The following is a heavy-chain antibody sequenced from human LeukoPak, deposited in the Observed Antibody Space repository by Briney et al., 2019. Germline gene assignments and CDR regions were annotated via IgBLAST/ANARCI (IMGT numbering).Heavy chain of an antibody. CDR2: IWYDGSNK. Sequence: LSGGSLRLSCAASGFTFSSYGMHWVRQAPGKGLEWVAVIWYDGSNKYYADSVKGRFTVSRDNSKNTLYLQMNSLRAEDTAAYYCAKDNCGGDCYRAEYFQHWGQGTLVTVSS. CDR3: AKDNCGGDCYRAEYFQH. J-gene: IGHJ1*01. D-gene: IGHD2-21*02. CDR1: GFTFSSYG. V-gene: IGHV3-33*06.